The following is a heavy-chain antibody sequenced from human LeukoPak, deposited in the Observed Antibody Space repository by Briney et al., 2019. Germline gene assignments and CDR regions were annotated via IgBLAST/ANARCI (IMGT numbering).Heavy chain of an antibody. CDR2: IIPILGIA. D-gene: IGHD3-10*01. V-gene: IGHV1-69*04. J-gene: IGHJ5*02. CDR1: GGTFSSYA. CDR3: TGSGSSHWFDP. Sequence: VASVKASCKASGGTFSSYAISWVRQAPGQGLEWMGRIIPILGIANYAQKFQGRVTITADKSTSTAYMELSSLRSEDTAVYYCTGSGSSHWFDPWGQGTLVTVSS.